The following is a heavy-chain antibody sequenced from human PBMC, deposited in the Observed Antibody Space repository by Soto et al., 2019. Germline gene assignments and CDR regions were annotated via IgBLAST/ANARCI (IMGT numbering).Heavy chain of an antibody. J-gene: IGHJ5*02. D-gene: IGHD2-8*01. CDR2: ISTYSGQT. V-gene: IGHV1-18*01. CDR3: SRTNGPSTSENWFEP. CDR1: GYTFFTYD. Sequence: QVHLVQSGVEVKTPGASVKVSCQASGYTFFTYDISWVRQAPGQGREWMGWISTYSGQTKYAQKFQGRVTMTTGTSPNTTYLELRSLRYEETPEYYCSRTNGPSTSENWFEPWGPGNLVCVSS.